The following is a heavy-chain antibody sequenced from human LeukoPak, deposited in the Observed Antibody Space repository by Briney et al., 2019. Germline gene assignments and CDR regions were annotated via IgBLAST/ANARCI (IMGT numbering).Heavy chain of an antibody. Sequence: GGSLRLSCAASGFTFSSYSMNWVRQAPGKGPVWVSRIKTDGSITDYADSVKGRFTISRDNAKNSPYLQMNSLRAEDTAVYYCARDPYSGSYGDYYYYYMDVWGKGTTVTISS. D-gene: IGHD1-26*01. CDR3: ARDPYSGSYGDYYYYYMDV. CDR2: IKTDGSIT. CDR1: GFTFSSYS. V-gene: IGHV3-21*01. J-gene: IGHJ6*03.